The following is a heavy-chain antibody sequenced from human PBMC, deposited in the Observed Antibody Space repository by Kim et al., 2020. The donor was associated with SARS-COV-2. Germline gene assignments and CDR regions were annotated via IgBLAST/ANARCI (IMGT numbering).Heavy chain of an antibody. CDR1: GFTFSSYG. CDR3: ARDIASYSSGWLYYYYGMDV. J-gene: IGHJ6*02. V-gene: IGHV3-30*04. CDR2: ISYDGSNK. D-gene: IGHD6-19*01. Sequence: GGSLRLSCAASGFTFSSYGMHWVRQAPGKGLEWVAVISYDGSNKNYVDSVKGRFTISRDNSKNTLYLQMNSLRAEDTAVYYCARDIASYSSGWLYYYYGMDVSGQGTTVTVSS.